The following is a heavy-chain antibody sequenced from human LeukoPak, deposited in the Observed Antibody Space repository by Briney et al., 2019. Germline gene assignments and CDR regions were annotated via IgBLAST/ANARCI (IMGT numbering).Heavy chain of an antibody. V-gene: IGHV3-23*01. CDR1: GFTFSSYR. CDR3: AKDDAWVRYQD. CDR2: ISGSGVIT. J-gene: IGHJ4*02. Sequence: GGSLRLSCAASGFTFSSYRMNWVRQAPGKGLEWVSGISGSGVITYYADSVKGRFTISRDNSKNTLDLQMNSLRAEDTAVYYCAKDDAWVRYQDWGQGTLVTVSS. D-gene: IGHD5-12*01.